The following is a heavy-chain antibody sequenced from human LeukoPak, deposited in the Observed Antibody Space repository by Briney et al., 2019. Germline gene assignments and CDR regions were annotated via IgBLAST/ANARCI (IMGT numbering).Heavy chain of an antibody. CDR3: AKLSHYYYDSSGYYGY. D-gene: IGHD3-22*01. Sequence: GGSLRLPCAASGFTFSSYAMSWVRQAPGKGLEWVSAISGSGGSTYYADSVKGRFTISRDNSKNTLYLQMNSLRAEDTAVYYCAKLSHYYYDSSGYYGYWGQGTLVTVSS. J-gene: IGHJ4*02. CDR2: ISGSGGST. V-gene: IGHV3-23*01. CDR1: GFTFSSYA.